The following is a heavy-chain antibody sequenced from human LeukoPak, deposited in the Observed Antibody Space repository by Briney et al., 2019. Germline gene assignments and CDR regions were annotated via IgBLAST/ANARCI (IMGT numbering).Heavy chain of an antibody. CDR3: ARSIPAGNRR. CDR2: ISSSGSTI. D-gene: IGHD2-2*01. V-gene: IGHV3-11*01. CDR1: GFTFSDYY. Sequence: TGGSLRLSCAASGFTFSDYYMSWIRQAPGKGLEWVSYISSSGSTIDYADSVKGRFTISRDNAKNSLYLQMYSLRAEDTAVYYCARSIPAGNRRWGQGTLVTVSS. J-gene: IGHJ4*02.